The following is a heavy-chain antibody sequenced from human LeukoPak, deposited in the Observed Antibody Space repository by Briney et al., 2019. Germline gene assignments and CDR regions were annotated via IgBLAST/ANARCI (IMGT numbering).Heavy chain of an antibody. J-gene: IGHJ4*02. CDR1: GFTFSSYA. CDR2: ISYDGSNK. CDR3: ARESLSSSGWYEGGDY. V-gene: IGHV3-30-3*01. Sequence: PGRSLRLSCAASGFTFSSYAMHWVRQAPGKGLEWVAVISYDGSNKYYADSVKGRFTISRDNSKNTLYLQMNSLRAEDTAVYYCARESLSSSGWYEGGDYWGQGTLVTVPS. D-gene: IGHD6-19*01.